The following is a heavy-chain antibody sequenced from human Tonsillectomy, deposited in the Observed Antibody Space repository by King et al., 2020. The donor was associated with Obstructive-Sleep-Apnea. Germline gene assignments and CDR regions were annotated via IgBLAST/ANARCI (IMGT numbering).Heavy chain of an antibody. CDR2: IDNTGST. CDR3: ARVWSTVVTNDAFDI. Sequence: VQLQESGPGLVKPSETLSLTCTVSGGSFSSYSWTWIRQPPGRGVDWIVCIDNTGSTTYNPAPKSRAPLSIDTSKNQFSLKLSCVTAADTAVYYCARVWSTVVTNDAFDIWGQGTMVTVSS. CDR1: GGSFSSYS. D-gene: IGHD4-23*01. J-gene: IGHJ3*02. V-gene: IGHV4-59*01.